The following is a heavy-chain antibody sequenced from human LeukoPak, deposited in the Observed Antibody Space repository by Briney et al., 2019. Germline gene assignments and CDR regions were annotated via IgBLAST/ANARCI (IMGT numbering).Heavy chain of an antibody. V-gene: IGHV4-34*01. CDR1: GGSFSGYY. CDR3: ARGFGNVRGVT. CDR2: INHGGNT. J-gene: IGHJ5*02. D-gene: IGHD3-16*01. Sequence: SETLSLTCAVYGGSFSGYYWSWIRQPPGKGLEWIGEINHGGNTNYNPSLESRASLSVDTSRNQISLRLSSVTAADTAVYYCARGFGNVRGVTWGQGTLVTVSS.